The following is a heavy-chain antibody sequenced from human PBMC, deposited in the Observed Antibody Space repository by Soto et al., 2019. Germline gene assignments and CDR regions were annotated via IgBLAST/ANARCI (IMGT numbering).Heavy chain of an antibody. CDR1: GGSISSSSYY. J-gene: IGHJ6*02. CDR2: IYYSGST. D-gene: IGHD2-2*01. CDR3: AGGGDIVVVPAARVDPYYYYYGMDV. Sequence: QLQLQESGPGLVKPSETLSLTCTVSGGSISSSSYYWGWIRQPPGKGLEWIGSIYYSGSTYYNPSLKSRVTISVNTSKNQFALELSSVTAADTAVYCCAGGGDIVVVPAARVDPYYYYYGMDVWGQGTTVAVSS. V-gene: IGHV4-39*01.